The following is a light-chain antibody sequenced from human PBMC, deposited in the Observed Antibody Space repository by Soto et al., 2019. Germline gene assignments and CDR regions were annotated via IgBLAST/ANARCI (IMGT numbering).Light chain of an antibody. CDR1: SSDVGGYNY. J-gene: IGLJ1*01. CDR3: SSYAGSNNQV. V-gene: IGLV2-8*01. CDR2: EVS. Sequence: QSVLTQPPSASGSPGQSVTISCTGTSSDVGGYNYVSWYQQHPGKAPKLMIYEVSKRPSGVPDRFSGSKSGNTASLTVSGLQAEDEADYYCSSYAGSNNQVFGTGTNVTVL.